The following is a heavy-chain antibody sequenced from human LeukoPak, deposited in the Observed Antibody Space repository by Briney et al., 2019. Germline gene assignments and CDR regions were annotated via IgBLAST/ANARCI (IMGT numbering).Heavy chain of an antibody. D-gene: IGHD3-9*01. V-gene: IGHV3-53*01. CDR2: IYSGGTT. Sequence: GGSLRLSCAASGVTVTSIYISWVRQAPGKGLEWVSAIYSGGTTQFADSVKGRFAISRDNSKNTVYLQMNSLRDEDTAVYYCARDLTLSGYWGQGTLVTVSS. CDR3: ARDLTLSGY. CDR1: GVTVTSIY. J-gene: IGHJ4*02.